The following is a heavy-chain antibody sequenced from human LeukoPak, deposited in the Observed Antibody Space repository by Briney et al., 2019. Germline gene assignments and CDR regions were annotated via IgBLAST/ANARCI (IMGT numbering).Heavy chain of an antibody. J-gene: IGHJ5*02. CDR3: ASARSERAKYNWFDP. D-gene: IGHD4/OR15-4a*01. Sequence: GGSLRLSCAASGFTFSSYWMHWVRQAPGKGLVWVSRINYDGSSTSYADSVKGRFTISRDNAKNTLYLQMNSLRAEDTAVYYCASARSERAKYNWFDPWGQGTLVTVSS. CDR2: INYDGSST. V-gene: IGHV3-74*01. CDR1: GFTFSSYW.